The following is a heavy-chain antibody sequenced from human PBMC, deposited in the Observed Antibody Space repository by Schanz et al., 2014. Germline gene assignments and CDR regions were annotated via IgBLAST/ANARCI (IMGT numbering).Heavy chain of an antibody. CDR1: GGPLSSYP. J-gene: IGHJ4*02. CDR2: INSNTGNP. CDR3: ARGYSGYSHFDY. Sequence: QVQLVQSGAEMKKPGSSVRVSCTASGGPLSSYPINWVRQAPGQGLEWMGWINSNTGNPTYAQGFTGRFVYTLDASVTTAYLEISSLKAEDTAVYYCARGYSGYSHFDYWGQGALVTVSS. D-gene: IGHD5-12*01. V-gene: IGHV7-4-1*02.